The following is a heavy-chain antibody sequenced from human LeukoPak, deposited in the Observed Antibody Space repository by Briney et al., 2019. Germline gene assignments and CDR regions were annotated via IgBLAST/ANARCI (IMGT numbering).Heavy chain of an antibody. CDR1: GFTFSSYG. Sequence: GGSLRLSCAASGFTFSSYGMHWVRQAPGKGLEWVAVISYDGSNKYYADSVKGRFTISRDNSKNTLYLQMNSLRAEDTAVYYCAKDFGVGAYSGYFDYWGQGTLVTVSS. CDR3: AKDFGVGAYSGYFDY. CDR2: ISYDGSNK. J-gene: IGHJ4*02. V-gene: IGHV3-30*18. D-gene: IGHD1-26*01.